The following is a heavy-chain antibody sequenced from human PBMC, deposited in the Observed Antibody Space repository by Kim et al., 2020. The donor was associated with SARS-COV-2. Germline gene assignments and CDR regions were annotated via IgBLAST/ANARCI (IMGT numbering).Heavy chain of an antibody. CDR3: AKGQAAAGTHLDY. D-gene: IGHD6-13*01. Sequence: ADSVKGRFTISRDNSKNSLYLQMNSLRTEDTALYYCAKGQAAAGTHLDYWGQGTLVTVSS. J-gene: IGHJ4*02. V-gene: IGHV3-43*01.